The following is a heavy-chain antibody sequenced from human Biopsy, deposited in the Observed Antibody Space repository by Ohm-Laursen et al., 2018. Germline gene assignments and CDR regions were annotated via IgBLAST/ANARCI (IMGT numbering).Heavy chain of an antibody. Sequence: GSSVKASCKASGATFSNYAINWLRQAPGQGLEWMGGINPMFGTAKYAQRFQGRVTITADKSTSTADMELSSLRSDDTAVYYCARSFGVVINFEHNWFDPWGQGTLVTVSS. CDR3: ARSFGVVINFEHNWFDP. CDR2: INPMFGTA. V-gene: IGHV1-69*06. J-gene: IGHJ5*02. CDR1: GATFSNYA. D-gene: IGHD3-3*01.